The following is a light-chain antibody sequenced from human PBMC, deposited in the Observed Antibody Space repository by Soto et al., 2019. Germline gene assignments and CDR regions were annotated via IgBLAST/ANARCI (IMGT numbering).Light chain of an antibody. J-gene: IGLJ2*01. V-gene: IGLV3-1*01. CDR2: EDT. CDR3: QAWDSSHVV. Sequence: SYELSQPLSVSVSPGQTASITCSGDKLGDKYVSWYQQKSGQSPVLVIYEDTKRPSGIPERFSGSNSVSTATLTISGTQAMDEADYYCQAWDSSHVVFGGGTKLTVL. CDR1: KLGDKY.